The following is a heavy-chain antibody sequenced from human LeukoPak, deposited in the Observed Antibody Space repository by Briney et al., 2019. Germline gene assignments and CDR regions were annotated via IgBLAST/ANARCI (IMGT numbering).Heavy chain of an antibody. D-gene: IGHD2-2*01. CDR2: IYYSGST. J-gene: IGHJ4*02. CDR3: ARHPLTYCSSTSCYG. Sequence: SETLSLTCTVSGGSISSSSYYWGWIRQPPGKGPEWIGSIYYSGSTYYNPSLKSRVTISVDTSKNQFSLKLSSVTAADTAVYYCARHPLTYCSSTSCYGWGQGTLVTVSS. V-gene: IGHV4-39*01. CDR1: GGSISSSSYY.